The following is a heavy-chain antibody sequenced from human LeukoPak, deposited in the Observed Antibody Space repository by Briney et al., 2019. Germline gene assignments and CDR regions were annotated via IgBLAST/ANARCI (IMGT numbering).Heavy chain of an antibody. CDR1: GGSISSSTYY. CDR2: IYYSGST. CDR3: ASSNLKKYYYDSSGPLPRPNLIISY. V-gene: IGHV4-39*07. D-gene: IGHD3-22*01. J-gene: IGHJ4*02. Sequence: SETLSLTCTVSGGSISSSTYYWGWIRQPPGKGLEWIGSIYYSGSTYYNPSLKSRVTISVDTSKNQFSLKLSSVTAADTAVYYCASSNLKKYYYDSSGPLPRPNLIISYWGQGTLVTVSS.